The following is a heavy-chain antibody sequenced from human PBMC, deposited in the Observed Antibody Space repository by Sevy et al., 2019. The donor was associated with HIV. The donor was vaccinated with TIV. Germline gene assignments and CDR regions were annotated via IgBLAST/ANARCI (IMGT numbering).Heavy chain of an antibody. CDR1: GFTFSSYT. J-gene: IGHJ6*03. Sequence: EGSLRLSCAASGFTFSSYTMNWVRQAPGKGLEWVSSISSNSDYIYYADSVKGRFTLSRDNAKNSLYLQMNSLRAEDTAVYYCARSPALYYYFYIDVWGKGTTVTVSS. CDR2: ISSNSDYI. V-gene: IGHV3-21*01. CDR3: ARSPALYYYFYIDV.